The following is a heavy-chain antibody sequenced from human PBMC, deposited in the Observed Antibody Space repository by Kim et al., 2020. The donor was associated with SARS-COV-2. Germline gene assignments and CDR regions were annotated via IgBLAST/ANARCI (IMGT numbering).Heavy chain of an antibody. CDR3: VKGIRYFDWPPSNFDY. V-gene: IGHV3-64D*09. D-gene: IGHD3-9*01. J-gene: IGHJ4*02. CDR2: ISSNGGST. CDR1: GFTFSSYA. Sequence: GGSLRLSCSASGFTFSSYAMHWVRQAPGKGLEYVSAISSNGGSTYYADSVKGRFTISRDNSKNTLYLQMSSMRAEDTAVYYCVKGIRYFDWPPSNFDYWGQGTLVTVSS.